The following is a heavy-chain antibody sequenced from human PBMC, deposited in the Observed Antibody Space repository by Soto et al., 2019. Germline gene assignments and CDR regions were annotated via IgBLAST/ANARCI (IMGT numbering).Heavy chain of an antibody. D-gene: IGHD3-9*01. J-gene: IGHJ5*02. CDR2: IWYDGSNK. V-gene: IGHV3-33*01. CDR1: GFTFSSYG. Sequence: PGGSLRLSCAASGFTFSSYGMHWVRQAPGKGLEWVAVIWYDGSNKYYADSVKGRFTISRDNSKNTLYLQMNSLRAEDTAVYCCARASGLYYDILTGPLRDWFDPWGQGTLVTVSS. CDR3: ARASGLYYDILTGPLRDWFDP.